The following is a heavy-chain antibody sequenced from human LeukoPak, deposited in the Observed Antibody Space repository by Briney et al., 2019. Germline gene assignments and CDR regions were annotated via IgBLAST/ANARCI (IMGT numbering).Heavy chain of an antibody. CDR1: GFTFSSHN. V-gene: IGHV3-21*01. D-gene: IGHD3-10*01. J-gene: IGHJ1*01. CDR3: ALTGEYALGEYFQH. Sequence: GGSLRLSCAASGFTFSSHNMNWVRQAPGKGLEWVSSISSSSTYIYYADSVKGRFTISRDNAKNSLYLQMNSLRAEDTAVYYCALTGEYALGEYFQHWGQGTLVTVSS. CDR2: ISSSSTYI.